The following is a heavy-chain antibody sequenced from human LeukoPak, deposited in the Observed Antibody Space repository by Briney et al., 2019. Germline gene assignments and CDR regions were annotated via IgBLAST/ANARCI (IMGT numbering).Heavy chain of an antibody. CDR3: ARDSGNTYYDFWSGLVSNYGMDV. CDR2: ISAYNGNT. J-gene: IGHJ6*02. Sequence: ASVKVSCKASGYTFTSYDINWVRQAPGQGLEWMGWISAYNGNTNYAQKLQGRVTMTTDTSTSTAYMELRSLRSDDTAVYYCARDSGNTYYDFWSGLVSNYGMDVWGQGTTVTVSS. CDR1: GYTFTSYD. D-gene: IGHD3-3*01. V-gene: IGHV1-18*01.